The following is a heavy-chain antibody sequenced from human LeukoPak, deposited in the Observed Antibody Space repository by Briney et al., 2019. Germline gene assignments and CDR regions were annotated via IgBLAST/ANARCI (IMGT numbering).Heavy chain of an antibody. J-gene: IGHJ2*01. CDR1: AGSFSGYY. D-gene: IGHD4-17*01. CDR3: ARAETTVWYFDL. Sequence: PSETLSLTCAVYAGSFSGYYWSWIRQPPGKGLEWIGEINHSGSTNYNPSLKSRVTISVDTSKNQFSLKLSSVTAADTAVYYCARAETTVWYFDLWGRGTLVTVSS. V-gene: IGHV4-34*01. CDR2: INHSGST.